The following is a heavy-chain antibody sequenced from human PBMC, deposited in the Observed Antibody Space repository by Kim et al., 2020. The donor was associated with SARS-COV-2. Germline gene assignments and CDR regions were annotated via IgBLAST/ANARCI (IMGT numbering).Heavy chain of an antibody. CDR2: A. V-gene: IGHV1-69*01. J-gene: IGHJ4*02. CDR3: VRSGDWSPGDY. D-gene: IGHD3-16*01. Sequence: ANYAQKFQGRVTITADESTSTAYMELSSLRSEDTAVYYCVRSGDWSPGDYWGQGTLVTVSS.